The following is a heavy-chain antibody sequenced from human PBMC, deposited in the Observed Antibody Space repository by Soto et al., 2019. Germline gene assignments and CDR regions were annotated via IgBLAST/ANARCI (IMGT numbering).Heavy chain of an antibody. J-gene: IGHJ4*02. CDR1: GFTFRNYG. Sequence: QVQVIESGGGVVQPGTSLTLSCATSGFTFRNYGMHWLRQAPGKGLEWVAIISNDGKIGYYMDSVKGRFTMSRDNSENKFYLHMRLLRPEDTATYFCAKDIHAGFKPWGADHWGQGTLVIVSS. CDR3: AKDIHAGFKPWGADH. V-gene: IGHV3-30*18. CDR2: ISNDGKIG. D-gene: IGHD3-16*01.